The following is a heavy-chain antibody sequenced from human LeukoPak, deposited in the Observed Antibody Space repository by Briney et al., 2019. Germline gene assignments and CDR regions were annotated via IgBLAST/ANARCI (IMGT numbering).Heavy chain of an antibody. Sequence: GGSLRLSCAASGFTFDDYGMSWVRQAPGKGLEWVSSISSSSSYIYYADSVKGRFTISRDNAKNSLYLQMNSLRAEDTAVYYCARDKILAVPGNWFDPWGQGTLVTVSS. J-gene: IGHJ5*02. CDR1: GFTFDDYG. CDR3: ARDKILAVPGNWFDP. CDR2: ISSSSSYI. V-gene: IGHV3-21*01. D-gene: IGHD6-19*01.